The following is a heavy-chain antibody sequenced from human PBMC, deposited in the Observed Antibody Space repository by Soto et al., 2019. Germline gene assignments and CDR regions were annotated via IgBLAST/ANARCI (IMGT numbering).Heavy chain of an antibody. CDR2: ISSSSSYT. D-gene: IGHD5-18*01. V-gene: IGHV3-11*06. Sequence: GGSLRLSCAASGFTFSDYYMSWIRQAPGKGLEWVSYISSSSSYTNYADSVKGRFTISRDNAKNSLYLQMNSLRAEDTAVYYCARDGYSYGYGLGAFDIWGQGTMVTVSS. CDR1: GFTFSDYY. J-gene: IGHJ3*02. CDR3: ARDGYSYGYGLGAFDI.